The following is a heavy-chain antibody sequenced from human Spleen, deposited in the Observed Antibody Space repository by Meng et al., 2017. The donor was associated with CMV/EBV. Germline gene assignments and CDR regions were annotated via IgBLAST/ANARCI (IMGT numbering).Heavy chain of an antibody. D-gene: IGHD3-22*01. CDR2: INPNSGGT. CDR3: ARGGDYDRYWFDP. Sequence: CKASGYTLTGYYMHWVRQAPGQGLEWMGWINPNSGGTNYAQKFQGRVTMTRDTSISTAYMELSRLRSDDTAVYYCARGGDYDRYWFDPWGQGTLVTVSS. V-gene: IGHV1-2*02. J-gene: IGHJ5*02. CDR1: GYTLTGYY.